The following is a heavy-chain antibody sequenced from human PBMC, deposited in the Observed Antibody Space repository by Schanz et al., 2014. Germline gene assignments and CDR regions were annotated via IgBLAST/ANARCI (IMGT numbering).Heavy chain of an antibody. CDR3: ARDRRFFDRDDLYYFDS. CDR2: ISVYNHNK. CDR1: GYIFINSG. V-gene: IGHV1-18*01. D-gene: IGHD3-3*01. J-gene: IGHJ4*02. Sequence: QIQLVQSGPEVKKPGATVKVSCKASGYIFINSGISWVRQAPGQGLVWMGWISVYNHNKEYDQKFQGRVTMTTDTSTSTAYMALTDLRSDDTAVYYCARDRRFFDRDDLYYFDSWGQGTLVTVSS.